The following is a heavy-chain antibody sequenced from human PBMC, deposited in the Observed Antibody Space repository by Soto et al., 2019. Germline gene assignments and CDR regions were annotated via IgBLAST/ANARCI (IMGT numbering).Heavy chain of an antibody. D-gene: IGHD3-3*01. V-gene: IGHV1-18*01. CDR2: ISAYNGNT. J-gene: IGHJ6*02. Sequence: ASVKVSCKASGYTFTSYGISWVRQAPGQGLEWMGWISAYNGNTNYAQKLQGRVTMTTDTSTSTACMELRSLRSDDTSVYYCARVWTPHRLNDFCCGLLKDGYYYYYYGMDVWGQGTTVTVSS. CDR1: GYTFTSYG. CDR3: ARVWTPHRLNDFCCGLLKDGYYYYYYGMDV.